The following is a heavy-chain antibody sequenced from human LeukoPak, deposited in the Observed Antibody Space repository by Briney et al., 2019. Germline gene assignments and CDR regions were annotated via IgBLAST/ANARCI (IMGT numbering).Heavy chain of an antibody. J-gene: IGHJ5*02. D-gene: IGHD3-10*01. CDR2: IYYSGST. CDR1: GGSISSYY. Sequence: SETLSLTCTVSGGSISSYYWGWIRQPPGKGLEWIGYIYYSGSTNYNPSLKSRVTISVDTSKNQFSLKLSSVTAADTAVYYCARDSYYYGSGSPYNWFDPWGQGTLVTVSS. CDR3: ARDSYYYGSGSPYNWFDP. V-gene: IGHV4-59*01.